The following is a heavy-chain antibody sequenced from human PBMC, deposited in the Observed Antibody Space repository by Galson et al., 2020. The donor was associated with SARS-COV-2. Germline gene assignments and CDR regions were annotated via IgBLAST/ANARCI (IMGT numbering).Heavy chain of an antibody. J-gene: IGHJ4*02. V-gene: IGHV3-43D*03. D-gene: IGHD3-16*02. CDR3: AKGLSAMAGIAFGGVIDAFGG. Sequence: GESLKISCAAPGFTFDDYAIHWVLQAPGNGLEWVSHISWDGGSTYYADSVKGRFTISRDNSNNSLYLQMNSLRAEDTALYYCAKGLSAMAGIAFGGVIDAFGGWGQGRVVTVSS. CDR2: ISWDGGST. CDR1: GFTFDDYA.